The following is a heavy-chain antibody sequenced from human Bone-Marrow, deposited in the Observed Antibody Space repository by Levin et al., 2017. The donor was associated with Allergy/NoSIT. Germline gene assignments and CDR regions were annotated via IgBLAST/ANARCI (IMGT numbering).Heavy chain of an antibody. CDR1: GGTFSSYA. D-gene: IGHD5-18*01. Sequence: KISCKASGGTFSSYAISWVRQAPGQGLEWMGGIIPIFGTANYAQKFQGRVTITADESTSTAYMELSSLRSEDTAVYYCARGGGAIQLWFNNWFDPWGQGTLVTVSS. CDR2: IIPIFGTA. V-gene: IGHV1-69*01. J-gene: IGHJ5*02. CDR3: ARGGGAIQLWFNNWFDP.